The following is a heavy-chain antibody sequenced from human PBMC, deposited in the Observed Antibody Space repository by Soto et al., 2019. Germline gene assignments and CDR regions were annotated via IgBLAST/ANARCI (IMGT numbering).Heavy chain of an antibody. CDR3: ARSYDSSGYNWFGP. J-gene: IGHJ5*02. CDR2: SYYNGRT. CDR1: GASSSSGDYY. D-gene: IGHD3-22*01. Sequence: PSETLSLTCTVAGASSSSGDYYWSWIRQPPGKGLEWIGYSYYNGRTYYNPSLKSRVTISVDTSKNQFSLKLTSVTVADTAVYYCARSYDSSGYNWFGPWGQGVLVTVSS. V-gene: IGHV4-30-4*01.